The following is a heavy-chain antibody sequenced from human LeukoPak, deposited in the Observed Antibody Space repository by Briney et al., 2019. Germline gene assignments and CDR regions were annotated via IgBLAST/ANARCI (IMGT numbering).Heavy chain of an antibody. Sequence: ASVKVSCKASGYTFTSYYMRWVRQAPGQGLEWMGIINPSGGSTSYAQKFQGRVTMTRDTSTSTVYMELSSLRSEDTAVYYCAREGYCSSTSCYWFDPWGQGTLVTVSS. V-gene: IGHV1-46*01. CDR2: INPSGGST. CDR1: GYTFTSYY. CDR3: AREGYCSSTSCYWFDP. D-gene: IGHD2-2*01. J-gene: IGHJ5*02.